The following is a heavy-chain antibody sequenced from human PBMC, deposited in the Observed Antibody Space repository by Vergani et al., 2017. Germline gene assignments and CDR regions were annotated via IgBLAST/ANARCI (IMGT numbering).Heavy chain of an antibody. CDR3: TKGSRGYTGYFFDY. CDR1: GFSFPGYA. J-gene: IGHJ4*02. V-gene: IGHV3-23*01. CDR2: VSGSSATP. D-gene: IGHD5-12*01. Sequence: EVQLLESGGGLGQPGGSLKLSCEASGFSFPGYAMSWVRQAPGKGLEWVSSVSGSSATPYYADSVKGRFIISRDNSKNTLHLQMNSLRADDTAVYYCTKGSRGYTGYFFDYWGQGTLATVSS.